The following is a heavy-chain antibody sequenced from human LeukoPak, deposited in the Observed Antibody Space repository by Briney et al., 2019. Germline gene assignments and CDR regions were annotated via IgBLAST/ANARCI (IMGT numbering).Heavy chain of an antibody. V-gene: IGHV4-34*01. J-gene: IGHJ5*02. Sequence: SETLSLTCAVYGGSFSAYYWSWIRQSPGKGLEWIGEINHSGSSNYSPSLKSRVTFSVDTSKGQVSLNLNSVTAADTAVYYCARGRSSHDFWSGYSHHWFDPWGQGTLVTVSS. CDR1: GGSFSAYY. CDR3: ARGRSSHDFWSGYSHHWFDP. CDR2: INHSGSS. D-gene: IGHD3-3*01.